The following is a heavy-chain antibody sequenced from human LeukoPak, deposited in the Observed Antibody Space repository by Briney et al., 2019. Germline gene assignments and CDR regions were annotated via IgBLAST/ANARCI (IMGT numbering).Heavy chain of an antibody. Sequence: PSETLSLTCAVSGGSISSSNWWSWVRQPPGKGLEWIGEIYHSGSTNYNPSLKSRVTISVDTSKNQFSLKLSSVTAADTAVYYCARRATYYYGSGSYYPPTYYFDYWGQGTLVTVSS. D-gene: IGHD3-10*01. J-gene: IGHJ4*02. CDR2: IYHSGST. CDR1: GGSISSSNW. CDR3: ARRATYYYGSGSYYPPTYYFDY. V-gene: IGHV4-4*02.